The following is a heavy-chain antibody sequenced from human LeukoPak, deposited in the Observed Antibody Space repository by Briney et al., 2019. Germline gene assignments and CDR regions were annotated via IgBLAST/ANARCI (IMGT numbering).Heavy chain of an antibody. Sequence: ASVKVSCKASGYTFTGYYMHWVRQAPGQGLEWMGWINPNSGGTNYAQKVQGRVTMTRDTSISTAYMELSRLRSDDTAVYYCARDAPSYGDYNFDYWGQGTLVTVSS. CDR2: INPNSGGT. J-gene: IGHJ4*02. CDR3: ARDAPSYGDYNFDY. D-gene: IGHD4-17*01. CDR1: GYTFTGYY. V-gene: IGHV1-2*02.